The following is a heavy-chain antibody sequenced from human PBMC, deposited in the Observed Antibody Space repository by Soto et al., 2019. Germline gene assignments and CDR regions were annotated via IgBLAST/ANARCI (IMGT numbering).Heavy chain of an antibody. V-gene: IGHV4-34*12. Sequence: SETLSLTCAVYGGSFSAYYWSWVRQPPGKGLEWIGEIIHSESTKYNPSLKSRVTISVDTSKNQFSLKLSSMTAADTAVYYCARVDILTVYGCMDVWGQGTTVTVSS. J-gene: IGHJ6*02. CDR3: ARVDILTVYGCMDV. CDR1: GGSFSAYY. CDR2: IIHSEST. D-gene: IGHD3-9*01.